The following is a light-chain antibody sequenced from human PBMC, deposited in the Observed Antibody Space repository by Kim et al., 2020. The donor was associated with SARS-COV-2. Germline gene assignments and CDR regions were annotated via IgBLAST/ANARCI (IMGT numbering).Light chain of an antibody. Sequence: EIVMTQSPATLSVSPGERATLSCRASQSVRSDLAWYQQKLGQAPRLLIYGASTRATGIPARFSGSGSETEFTLTISSLQSEDFAVYYCQQYNNWPLTFGPGTKVDIK. V-gene: IGKV3-15*01. J-gene: IGKJ3*01. CDR3: QQYNNWPLT. CDR1: QSVRSD. CDR2: GAS.